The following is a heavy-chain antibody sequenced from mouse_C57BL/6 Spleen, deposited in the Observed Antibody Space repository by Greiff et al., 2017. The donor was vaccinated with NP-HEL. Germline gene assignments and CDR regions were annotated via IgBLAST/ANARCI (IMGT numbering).Heavy chain of an antibody. CDR2: IWSGGST. CDR3: ARNSGAYYYGFAY. CDR1: GFSLTSYG. D-gene: IGHD1-1*01. J-gene: IGHJ3*01. Sequence: QVQLKESGPGLVQPSQSLSITCTVSGFSLTSYGVHWVRQSPGKGLEWLGVIWSGGSTDYNAAFISRLSISKDNSKSQVFFKMNSLQADDTAIYYCARNSGAYYYGFAYWGQGTLVTVAA. V-gene: IGHV2-2*01.